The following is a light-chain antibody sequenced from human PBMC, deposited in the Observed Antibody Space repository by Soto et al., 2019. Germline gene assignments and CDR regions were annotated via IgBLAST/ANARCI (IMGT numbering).Light chain of an antibody. V-gene: IGKV4-1*01. J-gene: IGKJ2*01. Sequence: DIVMTQSPDSLAVFLGERATINCKSSQSVLYSSNNKNYLAWYQQKPGQPPKLLIYWTSTRESGVPDRFSGSGSGTDFALTISSLQAEDVAVSYCQQYYSTPSTFGQGTKLEIK. CDR3: QQYYSTPST. CDR2: WTS. CDR1: QSVLYSSNNKNY.